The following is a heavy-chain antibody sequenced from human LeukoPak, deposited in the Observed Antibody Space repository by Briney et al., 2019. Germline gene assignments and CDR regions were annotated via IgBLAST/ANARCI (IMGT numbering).Heavy chain of an antibody. V-gene: IGHV4-4*07. CDR2: IYTSGST. CDR1: GGSISSYY. J-gene: IGHJ5*02. CDR3: ARGITMVRGISVPNWFDP. D-gene: IGHD3-10*01. Sequence: SETLSLTCTVSGGSISSYYWSWIRQPAGKGLEWIGRIYTSGSTNYNPSLKSRVTMSVDTSKNQFSLKLSSVTAAGTAVYYCARGITMVRGISVPNWFDPWGQGTLVTVSS.